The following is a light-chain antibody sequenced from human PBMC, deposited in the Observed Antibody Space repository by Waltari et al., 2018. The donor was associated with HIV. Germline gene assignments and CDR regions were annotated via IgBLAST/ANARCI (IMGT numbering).Light chain of an antibody. CDR1: QEITRL. V-gene: IGKV1-16*02. CDR2: GAS. Sequence: DIQLTQSPSSVSASVEDTVTITCRASQEITRLLAWFQQKPGKAPKSLIYGASNLQGGVPSKFSGSGSGTEFTLTISNLQPEDSATYFCQQHYSYPYTFGQGTKLE. J-gene: IGKJ2*01. CDR3: QQHYSYPYT.